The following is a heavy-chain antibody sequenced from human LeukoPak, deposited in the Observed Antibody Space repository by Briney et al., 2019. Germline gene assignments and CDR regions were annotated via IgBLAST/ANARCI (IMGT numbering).Heavy chain of an antibody. V-gene: IGHV5-51*01. D-gene: IGHD3-22*01. Sequence: GESLKISCKGSGYSFTSYWIGWVRQMPGKGLEWMGIIYPGDSDTRYSPSFQGQVTISADKSISTAYLQWSSLKASDTAMYYCARHLSEYYDSSGGKAFDIWGQGTMVTVSS. J-gene: IGHJ3*02. CDR3: ARHLSEYYDSSGGKAFDI. CDR2: IYPGDSDT. CDR1: GYSFTSYW.